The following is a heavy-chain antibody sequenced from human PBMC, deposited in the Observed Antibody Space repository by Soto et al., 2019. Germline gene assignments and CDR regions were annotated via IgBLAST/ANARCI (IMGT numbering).Heavy chain of an antibody. V-gene: IGHV4-4*07. J-gene: IGHJ6*02. CDR2: ISSSGIT. CDR1: GDSISNYY. Sequence: QVQLQESGPGLVRPSETLSLTCTVSGDSISNYYWTWIRQPAGKGLEWIGRISSSGITYYNPSLKSRVTMSIDTSAKRLSLKLRSVTAAGTAVYYCARDSPILTRAMDVWGPGTTVTVSS. CDR3: ARDSPILTRAMDV. D-gene: IGHD3-3*01.